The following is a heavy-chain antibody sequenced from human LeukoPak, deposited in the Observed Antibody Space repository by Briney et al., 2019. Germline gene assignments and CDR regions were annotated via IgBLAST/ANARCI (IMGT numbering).Heavy chain of an antibody. D-gene: IGHD3-10*01. J-gene: IGHJ5*02. Sequence: GASVNVSCKASGGTFSSYAISWVRQAPGQGLEWMGRITPILGIANYAQKFQGRVTITADKSTSTAYMELSSLRSEDTAVYYCARLVRGSNWFDPWGQGTLVTVSS. CDR3: ARLVRGSNWFDP. V-gene: IGHV1-69*04. CDR2: ITPILGIA. CDR1: GGTFSSYA.